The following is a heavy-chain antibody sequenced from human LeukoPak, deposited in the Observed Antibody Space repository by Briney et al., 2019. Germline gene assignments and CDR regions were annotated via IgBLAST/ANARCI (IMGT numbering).Heavy chain of an antibody. CDR1: GFTFSGYG. CDR3: ARSSIVVVSILDY. V-gene: IGHV3-33*01. J-gene: IGHJ4*02. CDR2: IWYNGTGK. D-gene: IGHD2-2*01. Sequence: GKSLRLSCAASGFTFSGYGMHWVRQAPGKGLEWVALIWYNGTGKYYADSVKGRFTISRDNSKNTLYLQMGSLRAEDMAVYYCARSSIVVVSILDYWGQGTLVTVSS.